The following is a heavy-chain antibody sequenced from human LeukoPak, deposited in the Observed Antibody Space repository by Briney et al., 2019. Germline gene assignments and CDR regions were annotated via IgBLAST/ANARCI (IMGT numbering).Heavy chain of an antibody. CDR2: ISGSGGST. CDR1: GFTFSSYA. V-gene: IGHV3-23*01. Sequence: GGSLRLSCAASGFTFSSYAMSWVRQAPGKGLEWVSAISGSGGSTYYADSVKGRFTISRDNSKNTLYLQMNSLRAEDTAVYCCAKGRVSAIFGVVIPYNWFDPWGQGTLVTVSS. CDR3: AKGRVSAIFGVVIPYNWFDP. D-gene: IGHD3-3*01. J-gene: IGHJ5*02.